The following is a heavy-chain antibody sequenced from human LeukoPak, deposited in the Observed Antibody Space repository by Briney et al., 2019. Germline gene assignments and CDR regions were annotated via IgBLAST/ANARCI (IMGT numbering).Heavy chain of an antibody. D-gene: IGHD7-27*01. CDR1: IVSINSSSYY. CDR2: IYHSGST. J-gene: IGHJ4*02. Sequence: SETLSLTCTVSIVSINSSSYYWGWIRQPPGKGLEWIGIIYHSGSTYYNPSLKSRVTISVDTSKKQFSLRLNSVTAADTAIYYCARPYKDWGFVNWGQGTLVTVSS. V-gene: IGHV4-39*01. CDR3: ARPYKDWGFVN.